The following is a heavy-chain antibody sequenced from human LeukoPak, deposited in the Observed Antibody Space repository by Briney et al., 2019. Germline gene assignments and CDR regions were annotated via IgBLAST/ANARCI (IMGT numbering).Heavy chain of an antibody. Sequence: APVKVSCKVSGYTLTELSMHWVRQAPGKGLEWMGGFDPEDGETIYAQKFQGRVTMTEDTSTDTAYMELSSLRSEDTAVYYCAATQRYFDWLSHFDYWGQGTLVTVSS. CDR3: AATQRYFDWLSHFDY. V-gene: IGHV1-24*01. CDR2: FDPEDGET. D-gene: IGHD3-9*01. J-gene: IGHJ4*02. CDR1: GYTLTELS.